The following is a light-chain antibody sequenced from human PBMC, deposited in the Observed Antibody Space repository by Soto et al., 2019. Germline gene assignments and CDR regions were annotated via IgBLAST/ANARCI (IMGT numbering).Light chain of an antibody. CDR1: QSIKSY. CDR3: KQSFITPRA. J-gene: IGKJ1*01. V-gene: IGKV1-39*01. Sequence: DIQMTQSPSSLSASVGDSVTITCRASQSIKSYLSWYQHKPGKAPNLLIHDANTLQSGVQSRFSGSGSGTDFTLTIRGLQPEDFATYYCKQSFITPRAFGQGTKVDIK. CDR2: DAN.